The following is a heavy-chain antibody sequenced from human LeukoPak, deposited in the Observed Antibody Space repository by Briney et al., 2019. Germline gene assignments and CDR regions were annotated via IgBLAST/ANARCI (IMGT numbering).Heavy chain of an antibody. Sequence: KPSETLSLTCSVSGGSISPYYWSWIRQPPGKGLEWIAYIYYSGNTNHNPSLKSRVTISVDTSKNQFSLKLSPVTAADTAVYYCARDLGSGGGLDYWGQGTLVTVSS. J-gene: IGHJ4*02. CDR2: IYYSGNT. D-gene: IGHD2-15*01. V-gene: IGHV4-59*01. CDR1: GGSISPYY. CDR3: ARDLGSGGGLDY.